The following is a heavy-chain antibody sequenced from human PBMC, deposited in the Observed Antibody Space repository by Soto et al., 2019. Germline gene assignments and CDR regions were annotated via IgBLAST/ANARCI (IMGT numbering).Heavy chain of an antibody. CDR1: GGSISSGDYY. CDR2: IYYSGST. J-gene: IGHJ4*02. D-gene: IGHD2-15*01. V-gene: IGHV4-30-4*01. Sequence: QVQLQESGPGLVKPSQTLSLTCTVSGGSISSGDYYWSWIRQPPGKGLEWIGYIYYSGSTYYNPSPRSRLTTSVDTSKNQFSLKLSSVTAADTAVYYCARVADCSGGRCYFSVDYWGQGTLVTVSS. CDR3: ARVADCSGGRCYFSVDY.